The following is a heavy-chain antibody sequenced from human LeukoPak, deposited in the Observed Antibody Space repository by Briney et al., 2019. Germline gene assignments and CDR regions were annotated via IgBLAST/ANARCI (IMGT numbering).Heavy chain of an antibody. D-gene: IGHD6-6*01. V-gene: IGHV1-8*01. J-gene: IGHJ4*02. CDR3: ARGTYSSSLN. CDR1: VHTFTSYD. Sequence: ASVKVSCKASVHTFTSYDINWVRQATGQGLEWMGWMNPNSGNTGLAQKFQGRVTMTRNTSVSTVYMELSSLRSEDTAVYYCARGTYSSSLNWGQGTLVTVSS. CDR2: MNPNSGNT.